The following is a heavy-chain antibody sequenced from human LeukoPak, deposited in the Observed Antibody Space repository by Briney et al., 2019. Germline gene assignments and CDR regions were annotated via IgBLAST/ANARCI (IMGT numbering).Heavy chain of an antibody. CDR1: GFTVSSNY. V-gene: IGHV3-7*01. J-gene: IGHJ4*02. Sequence: PGGSLRLSCAASGFTVSSNYMSWVRQAPGKGLEWVANIKQDGSEKYYVDSVKGRFTISRDNAKNSLYLQMNSLRAEDTAVYYCARDPSGRFDYWGQGTLVTVSS. D-gene: IGHD1-26*01. CDR3: ARDPSGRFDY. CDR2: IKQDGSEK.